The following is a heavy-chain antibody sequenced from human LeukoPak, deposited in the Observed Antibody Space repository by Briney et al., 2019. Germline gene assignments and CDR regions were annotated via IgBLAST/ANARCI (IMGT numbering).Heavy chain of an antibody. J-gene: IGHJ4*02. V-gene: IGHV6-1*01. D-gene: IGHD6-6*01. Sequence: SQTLSLTCAISGDSVSSNSAAWHWIRQSPSRGLEWLGRTYYRSKWYNDYAVSVKSRITINPDTSKNQFSLQLNSVTPEDTAVYYCARAVDSSSPLFDYWGQGTLVTVSS. CDR3: ARAVDSSSPLFDY. CDR1: GDSVSSNSAA. CDR2: TYYRSKWYN.